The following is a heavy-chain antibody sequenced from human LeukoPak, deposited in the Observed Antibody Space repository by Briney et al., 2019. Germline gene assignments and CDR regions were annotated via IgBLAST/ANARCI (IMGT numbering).Heavy chain of an antibody. Sequence: GSLRLSCAASGFTFSSYSMNWVRQAPGKGLGWVSSISSSSSYIYYADSVKGRFTISRDNAKNSLYLQMNSLRAEDTAVYYCARDRATIIVVVTAYYYYGMDVWGQGTTVTVSS. CDR2: ISSSSSYI. CDR3: ARDRATIIVVVTAYYYYGMDV. J-gene: IGHJ6*02. D-gene: IGHD3-22*01. CDR1: GFTFSSYS. V-gene: IGHV3-21*04.